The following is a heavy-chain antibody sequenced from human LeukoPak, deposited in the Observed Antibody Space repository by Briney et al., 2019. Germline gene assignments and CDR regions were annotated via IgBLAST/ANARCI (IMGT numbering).Heavy chain of an antibody. Sequence: GGSLRLSCAASGFTVSSNYMSWVRQAPGKGLEWVAVIWYGGSNKYYADSVKGRFTISRDNSKNTLYLQMNSLRAEDTAVYYCANQNYYGSGSYPDSWGQGTLVTVSS. CDR2: IWYGGSNK. CDR1: GFTVSSNY. V-gene: IGHV3-33*08. CDR3: ANQNYYGSGSYPDS. D-gene: IGHD3-10*01. J-gene: IGHJ4*02.